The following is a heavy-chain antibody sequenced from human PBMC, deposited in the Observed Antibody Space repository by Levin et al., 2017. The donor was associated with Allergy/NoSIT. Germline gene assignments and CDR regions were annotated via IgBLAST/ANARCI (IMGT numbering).Heavy chain of an antibody. CDR1: GFTFSNAW. CDR3: TRRRWLLWANGPDY. J-gene: IGHJ4*02. V-gene: IGHV3-15*01. CDR2: IKSKTDGGTT. Sequence: GGSLRLSCAASGFTFSNAWMSWVRQAPGKGLEWVGRIKSKTDGGTTDYAAPVKGRFTISRDDSKNTLYLQMNSLKTEDTAVYYCTRRRWLLWANGPDYWGQGTLVTVSS. D-gene: IGHD2/OR15-2a*01.